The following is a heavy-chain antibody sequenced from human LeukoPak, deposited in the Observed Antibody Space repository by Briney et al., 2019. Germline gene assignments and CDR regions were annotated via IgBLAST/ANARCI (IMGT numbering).Heavy chain of an antibody. Sequence: PGGSLRLSCTASGFTFSGYWMHWVRHAPGKGLVWVSRISSDGSSTAFADSVKGRFTIFRDNSKNTLYLQMNSLRAEDSAVYYCAKAANEKTANVTAARSYWYFDLWGRGTLITVSS. CDR3: AKAANEKTANVTAARSYWYFDL. J-gene: IGHJ2*01. CDR1: GFTFSGYW. V-gene: IGHV3-74*01. CDR2: ISSDGSST. D-gene: IGHD6-13*01.